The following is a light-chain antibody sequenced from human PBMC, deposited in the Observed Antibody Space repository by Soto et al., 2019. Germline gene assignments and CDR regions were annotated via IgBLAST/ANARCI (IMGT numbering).Light chain of an antibody. CDR1: SSDIGSYHL. V-gene: IGLV2-23*02. Sequence: QSALTQPASVSGSPGQSITISCTGTSSDIGSYHLVSWYQHHSGKAPKLIIYKVSQWPSGVSDRFSASKSGSTASLTISGLQAEDEADYYCSSYAGSNWGYVFGTGTKVTVL. CDR3: SSYAGSNWGYV. J-gene: IGLJ1*01. CDR2: KVS.